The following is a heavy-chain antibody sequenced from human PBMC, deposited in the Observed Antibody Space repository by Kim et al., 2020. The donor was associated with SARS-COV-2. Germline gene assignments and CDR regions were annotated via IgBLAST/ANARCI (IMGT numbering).Heavy chain of an antibody. CDR1: GGSIRSSTYY. J-gene: IGHJ6*02. D-gene: IGHD6-19*01. CDR2: IYYSGST. Sequence: SETLSLTCTVSGGSIRSSTYYWEWIRQPPGKGPEWIGTIYYSGSTYYSPSLKSRVTISLVDSSENQFSLRLSSVTAADTAVYFCARRREKWLGRTQYYYGMDVWGQGTTVTVSS. CDR3: ARRREKWLGRTQYYYGMDV. V-gene: IGHV4-39*01.